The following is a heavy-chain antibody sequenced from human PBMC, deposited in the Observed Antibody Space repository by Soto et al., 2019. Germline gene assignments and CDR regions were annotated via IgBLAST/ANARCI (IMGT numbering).Heavy chain of an antibody. Sequence: SGKVSCKASGYAFTSDDINWVRQATGQGPEWMGWMSPNTGTIVYAQKFQGRVTMTRNTSTSTAYMTLSSLRSEDTAVYYCARDRPGIKTYEAFDIWGQGTTVTVSS. CDR2: MSPNTGTI. V-gene: IGHV1-8*01. J-gene: IGHJ3*02. CDR3: ARDRPGIKTYEAFDI. D-gene: IGHD1-20*01. CDR1: GYAFTSDD.